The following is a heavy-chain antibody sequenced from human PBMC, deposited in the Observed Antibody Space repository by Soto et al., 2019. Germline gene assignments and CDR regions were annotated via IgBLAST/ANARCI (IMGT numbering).Heavy chain of an antibody. D-gene: IGHD3-16*02. V-gene: IGHV4-34*01. Sequence: SETLSLSCAVYGGSFSGYYWSWIRQPPGKGLEWIGEINHSGSTNYNPSLKSRVTISVDTSKNQFSLKLSSVTAADTAVYYCARATPAYDYIWGSYRYTHYYFDYWGQGTLVTVSS. CDR1: GGSFSGYY. CDR3: ARATPAYDYIWGSYRYTHYYFDY. CDR2: INHSGST. J-gene: IGHJ4*02.